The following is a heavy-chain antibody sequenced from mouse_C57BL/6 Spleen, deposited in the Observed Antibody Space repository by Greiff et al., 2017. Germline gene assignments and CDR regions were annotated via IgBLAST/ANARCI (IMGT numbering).Heavy chain of an antibody. J-gene: IGHJ3*01. CDR2: IYPGDGDT. Sequence: VKLQESGPELVKPGASVKISCKASGYAFSSSWMNWVKQRPGKGLEWIGRIYPGDGDTNYNGKFKGKATLTADKSSSTAYMQLSSLTSEDSAVXFCARTSYDYDFAYWGQGTLVTVSA. D-gene: IGHD2-4*01. CDR3: ARTSYDYDFAY. CDR1: GYAFSSSW. V-gene: IGHV1-82*01.